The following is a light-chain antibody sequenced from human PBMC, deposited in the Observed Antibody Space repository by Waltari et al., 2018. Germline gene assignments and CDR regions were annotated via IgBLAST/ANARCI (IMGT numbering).Light chain of an antibody. CDR1: NIGKQN. Sequence: SYELTQPPSVSVALGQTATIPCGGNNIGKQNVHWYQQKAGQAPVLDIYRDSNRPSGIPERFSGSNSRNAATLTISRVQADDAADYYCQVWDSSWVFGGGSKLTVL. J-gene: IGLJ3*02. CDR2: RDS. CDR3: QVWDSSWV. V-gene: IGLV3-9*01.